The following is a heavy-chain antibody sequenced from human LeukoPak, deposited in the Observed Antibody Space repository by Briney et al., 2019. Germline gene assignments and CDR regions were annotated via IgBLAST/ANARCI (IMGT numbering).Heavy chain of an antibody. J-gene: IGHJ4*02. Sequence: ASVKVSCKASGYTFTSYGISWVRQAPGQGLEWMGWISAYNRNTNYAQKLQGRITMTTDTSTSTAYMELRSLRSDDTAVYYCARDTLHSSSWHNDYFDYWGQGTLVTVSS. CDR3: ARDTLHSSSWHNDYFDY. V-gene: IGHV1-18*01. CDR1: GYTFTSYG. CDR2: ISAYNRNT. D-gene: IGHD6-13*01.